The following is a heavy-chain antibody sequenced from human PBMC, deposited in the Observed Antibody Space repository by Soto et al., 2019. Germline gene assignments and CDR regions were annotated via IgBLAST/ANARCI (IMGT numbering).Heavy chain of an antibody. CDR2: IYYSGST. J-gene: IGHJ4*02. D-gene: IGHD6-19*01. CDR1: GGSISSYY. Sequence: QVQLQESGPGLVKPSETLSLTCTVSGGSISSYYWSWIRQPPGKGLEWIGYIYYSGSTNYNPSLKSPVTISVDTSKNQFSLKRSSVTAADTAVYYCARDYSSGWYGLGYWGQGTLVTVSS. V-gene: IGHV4-59*01. CDR3: ARDYSSGWYGLGY.